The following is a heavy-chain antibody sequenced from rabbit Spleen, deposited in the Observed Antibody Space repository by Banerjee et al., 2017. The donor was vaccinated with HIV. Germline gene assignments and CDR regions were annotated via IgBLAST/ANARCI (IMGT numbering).Heavy chain of an antibody. CDR2: INMFTGKS. J-gene: IGHJ4*01. D-gene: IGHD3-1*01. CDR3: ARDLVAAIGWNFNL. V-gene: IGHV1S45*01. CDR1: GFSFSNKAV. Sequence: QQRLVESGGGLVKPGASLTLTCKASGFSFSNKAVMCWVRQAPGKGLEWIACINMFTGKSVYATWAKGRFIMSRPSSTTVTLQMTSLTVADTATYFCARDLVAAIGWNFNLWGQGTLVTVS.